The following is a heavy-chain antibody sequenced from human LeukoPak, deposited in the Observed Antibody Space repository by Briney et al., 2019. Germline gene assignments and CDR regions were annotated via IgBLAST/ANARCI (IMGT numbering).Heavy chain of an antibody. CDR3: ARTDDILTGYHNYFDY. Sequence: ASVKVSCKASGYTFTGYYMHWVRQAPGQGLVWMGWINPNSGGTNYAQKFQGRVTMTRDTSISTAYMELSRLRSDDTAVYYCARTDDILTGYHNYFDYWGQGTLVTVSS. J-gene: IGHJ4*02. CDR2: INPNSGGT. CDR1: GYTFTGYY. V-gene: IGHV1-2*02. D-gene: IGHD3-9*01.